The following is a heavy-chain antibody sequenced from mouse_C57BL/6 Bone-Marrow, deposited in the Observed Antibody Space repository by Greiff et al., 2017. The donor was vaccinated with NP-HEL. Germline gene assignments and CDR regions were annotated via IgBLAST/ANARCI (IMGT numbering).Heavy chain of an antibody. CDR2: IYPGSGST. V-gene: IGHV1-55*01. Sequence: QVQLQQPGAELVKPGASVKMSCKASGYTFTSYWITWVKQRPGQGLWWIGDIYPGSGSTNYNEQFTSKATLTLATSASTAYMQLSSLTSEDSAVYYCARGALYAMDYWGQGTSVTVSS. CDR3: ARGALYAMDY. CDR1: GYTFTSYW. J-gene: IGHJ4*01.